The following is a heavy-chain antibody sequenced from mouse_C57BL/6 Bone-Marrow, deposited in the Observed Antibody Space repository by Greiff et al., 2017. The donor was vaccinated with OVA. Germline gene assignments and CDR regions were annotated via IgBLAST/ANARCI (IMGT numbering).Heavy chain of an antibody. CDR2: ISDGGSYT. CDR1: GFTFSSYA. CDR3: ARDTEPFDY. Sequence: EVHLVESGGGLVKPGGSLKLSCAASGFTFSSYAMSWVRQTPEKRLEWVATISDGGSYTYYPDNVKGRFTISRDNAKNNLYLQMSHLKSEDTAMYYCARDTEPFDYWGQGTTLTVSS. J-gene: IGHJ2*01. V-gene: IGHV5-4*01.